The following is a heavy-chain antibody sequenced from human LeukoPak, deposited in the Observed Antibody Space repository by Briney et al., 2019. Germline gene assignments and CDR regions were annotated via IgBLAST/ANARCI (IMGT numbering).Heavy chain of an antibody. V-gene: IGHV5-51*01. J-gene: IGHJ3*02. D-gene: IGHD3-22*01. CDR3: ARVPYFESSGPQKAAFDI. CDR1: GYSFTSYW. Sequence: PGESLKISCKGSGYSFTSYWIGWVRQMPGKGLEWMGIIYPGDSDTRYSPSFQGQVTISADKSISTAYLQWSSLKASDTAMYYCARVPYFESSGPQKAAFDIWGQGTMVTVSS. CDR2: IYPGDSDT.